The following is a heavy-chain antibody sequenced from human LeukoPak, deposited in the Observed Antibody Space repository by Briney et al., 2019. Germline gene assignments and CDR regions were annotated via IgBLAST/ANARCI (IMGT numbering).Heavy chain of an antibody. Sequence: VASVKVSCKASGYTFISYGISWVRQAPGQGLEWMGWISAYNGNTNYAQKVQGRITMTTDTSTSTAYTEMRSLRSDDTAVYYCAREGYSGYGGYYYYGMDVWGKGTTVTVSS. CDR2: ISAYNGNT. D-gene: IGHD5-12*01. V-gene: IGHV1-18*04. CDR1: GYTFISYG. CDR3: AREGYSGYGGYYYYGMDV. J-gene: IGHJ6*04.